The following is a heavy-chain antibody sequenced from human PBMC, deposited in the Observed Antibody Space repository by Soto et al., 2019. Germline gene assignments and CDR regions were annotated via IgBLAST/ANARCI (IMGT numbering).Heavy chain of an antibody. CDR3: ASASRVYYDILTGYFDY. Sequence: GGSLRLSCAASGFTFSSYWMSWVRQAPGKGLEWVANIKQDGSEKYYVDSVKGRFTISRDNAKNSLYLQMNSLRAEDTAVYYCASASRVYYDILTGYFDYWGQGTLVTVSS. CDR1: GFTFSSYW. D-gene: IGHD3-9*01. CDR2: IKQDGSEK. V-gene: IGHV3-7*01. J-gene: IGHJ4*02.